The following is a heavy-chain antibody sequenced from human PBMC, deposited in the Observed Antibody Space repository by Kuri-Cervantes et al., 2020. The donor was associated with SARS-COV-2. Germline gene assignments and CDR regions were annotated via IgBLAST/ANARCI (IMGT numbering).Heavy chain of an antibody. CDR2: IGTAGDT. J-gene: IGHJ4*02. CDR1: GFTFSSYD. V-gene: IGHV3-13*03. CDR3: AKSLIWHYFDY. D-gene: IGHD2-15*01. Sequence: GESLKISCAACGFTFSSYDMHWVRQATGKGLEWVSAIGTAGDTYYPGSVKGQFTISRENAKNSLYLQMNSLRAEDTAVYYCAKSLIWHYFDYWGQGTLVTVSS.